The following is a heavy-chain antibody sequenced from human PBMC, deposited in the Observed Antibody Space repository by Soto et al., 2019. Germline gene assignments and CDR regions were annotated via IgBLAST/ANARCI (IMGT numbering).Heavy chain of an antibody. CDR2: IKSKTDGGTT. J-gene: IGHJ4*02. CDR1: GFTFSNAW. Sequence: GGSLRLSCAASGFTFSNAWMSWVRQAPGKGLEWVGRIKSKTDGGTTDYAAPVKGRFTISRDDSKNTLYLQMNSLKTEDTAVYYCTTRIAAAGKGVGDYWGQGTLVTVSS. V-gene: IGHV3-15*01. D-gene: IGHD6-13*01. CDR3: TTRIAAAGKGVGDY.